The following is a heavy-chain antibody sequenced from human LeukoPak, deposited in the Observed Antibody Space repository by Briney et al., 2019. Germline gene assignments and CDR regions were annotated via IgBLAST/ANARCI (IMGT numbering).Heavy chain of an antibody. CDR1: GGSISSYY. CDR2: IYHSGSA. CDR3: ARHMRGFSYGPFDY. J-gene: IGHJ4*02. V-gene: IGHV4-59*08. Sequence: PSETLSLTCTVSGGSISSYYWSWIRQPPGKGLEWVGYIYHSGSANYNPSLKSRVTISVDTSKFSLKLSSVTAADTAVYYCARHMRGFSYGPFDYWGQGTLVTVSS. D-gene: IGHD5-18*01.